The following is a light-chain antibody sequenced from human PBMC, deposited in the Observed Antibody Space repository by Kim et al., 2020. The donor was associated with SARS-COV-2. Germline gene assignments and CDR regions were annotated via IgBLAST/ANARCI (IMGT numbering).Light chain of an antibody. J-gene: IGKJ4*01. CDR1: QSVTSGD. Sequence: PGERATLSCRASQSVTSGDLAWYLQKPGQAPSLLIYGASSRATGIPDRFSGSRSGTDFTLTISRLEPEDFAVYYCQQYGSSPLTFGGGTKVDIK. CDR3: QQYGSSPLT. V-gene: IGKV3-20*01. CDR2: GAS.